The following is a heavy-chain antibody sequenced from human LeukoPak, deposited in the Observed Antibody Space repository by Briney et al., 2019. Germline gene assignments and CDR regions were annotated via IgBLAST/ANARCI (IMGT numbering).Heavy chain of an antibody. CDR1: GYTFTSYG. V-gene: IGHV1-18*01. J-gene: IGHJ6*02. D-gene: IGHD6-19*01. CDR2: ISAYNGNT. CDR3: ARDLGRLAVAGGRGMDV. Sequence: ASVKVSCKASGYTFTSYGISWVRQAPGQGLRWMGWISAYNGNTNYAQKLQGRVTMTTDTSTSTAYMELRSLRSDDTAVYYCARDLGRLAVAGGRGMDVWGQGTTVTVSS.